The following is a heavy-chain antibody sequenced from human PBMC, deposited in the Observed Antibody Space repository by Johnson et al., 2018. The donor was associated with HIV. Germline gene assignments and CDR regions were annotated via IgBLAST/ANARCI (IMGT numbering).Heavy chain of an antibody. CDR1: GFTFDDYA. D-gene: IGHD5-18*01. CDR3: ARAPGYSRAFDI. J-gene: IGHJ3*02. CDR2: ISWNSGSI. V-gene: IGHV3-9*01. Sequence: VQLVESGGGLVQPGRSLRLSCAASGFTFDDYAMHWVRQAPGKGLEWVSGISWNSGSIGYADSVKVRFTISRDNSKSTLYLQMNRLRAEDTAVYYCARAPGYSRAFDIWGQGTMVTVST.